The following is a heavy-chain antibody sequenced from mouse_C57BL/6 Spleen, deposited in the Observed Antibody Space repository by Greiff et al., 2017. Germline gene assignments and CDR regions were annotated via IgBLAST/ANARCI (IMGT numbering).Heavy chain of an antibody. Sequence: EVQLQQSGPELVKPGASVKISCKASGYSFTGYYMNWVKQSPEKSLEWIGEINPSTGGTTYNQKFKAKATLTVDKSSSTAYMQLKSLTSEDSAVYYCAWHDYDVYYAMDYWGQGTSVTVSS. CDR1: GYSFTGYY. V-gene: IGHV1-42*01. J-gene: IGHJ4*01. CDR2: INPSTGGT. CDR3: AWHDYDVYYAMDY. D-gene: IGHD2-4*01.